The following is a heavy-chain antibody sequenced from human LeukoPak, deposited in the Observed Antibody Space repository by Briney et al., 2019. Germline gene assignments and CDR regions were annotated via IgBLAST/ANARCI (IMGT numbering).Heavy chain of an antibody. CDR3: ARDPARSMDN. CDR2: IWYDGSKE. J-gene: IGHJ4*02. V-gene: IGHV3-33*01. CDR1: GFTFNNYG. D-gene: IGHD2/OR15-2a*01. Sequence: TGGSLRLSCVASGFTFNNYGFHWVRQAPGKGLEWVAAIWYDGSKECYADSVKGRFTISRDNSKNTVYMEMNSLRAEDTAVYRCARDPARSMDNWGQGTLVTVSP.